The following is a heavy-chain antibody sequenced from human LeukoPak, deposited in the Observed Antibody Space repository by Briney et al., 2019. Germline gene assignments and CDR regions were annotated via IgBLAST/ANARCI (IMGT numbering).Heavy chain of an antibody. J-gene: IGHJ2*01. CDR2: IYYSGST. Sequence: SETLSLTCTVSGGSIGNRGDYWGWIGQPPGKGLEWIGSIYYSGSTYYNPSLKSRVTISEDTSKNQFSLKLKFVTAADTAVYYCARHNPHMQYFDLWGRGTLVTVSS. V-gene: IGHV4-39*01. CDR3: ARHNPHMQYFDL. CDR1: GGSIGNRGDY.